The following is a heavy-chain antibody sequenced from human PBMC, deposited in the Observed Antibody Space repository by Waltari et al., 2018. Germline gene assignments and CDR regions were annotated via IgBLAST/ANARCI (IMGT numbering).Heavy chain of an antibody. J-gene: IGHJ6*02. CDR3: ARSTVTHETYYYYYGMDV. V-gene: IGHV1-69*04. D-gene: IGHD4-4*01. Sequence: QVQLVQSGAEVKKPGSSVKVSCKASGGTFSSYAISWVRQAPGHGLEWMGRIIPVLGIANDGQKFQGRVTSTADKSTSTAYMELSSLRSEDTAVYYCARSTVTHETYYYYYGMDVWGQGTTVTVSS. CDR2: IIPVLGIA. CDR1: GGTFSSYA.